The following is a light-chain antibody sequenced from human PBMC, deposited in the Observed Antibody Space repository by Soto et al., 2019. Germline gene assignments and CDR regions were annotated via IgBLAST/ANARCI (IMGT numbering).Light chain of an antibody. J-gene: IGKJ1*01. CDR2: DAS. V-gene: IGKV1-5*01. Sequence: DIQMTQSPSTLSASVGDRVTITCRASQSVSNWLAWYQQKPGKAPNLLIYDASSLESGVPSRFSGSGSGTEFTLTISNLQPDDFATYYCQQYHSYWTFGQGTKVDIK. CDR3: QQYHSYWT. CDR1: QSVSNW.